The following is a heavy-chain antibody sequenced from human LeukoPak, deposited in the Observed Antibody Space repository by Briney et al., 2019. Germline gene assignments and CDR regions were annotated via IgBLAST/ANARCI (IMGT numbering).Heavy chain of an antibody. CDR1: GGSISSSNYS. Sequence: PSETPSLTCSVSGGSISSSNYSWGWIRQPPGKGLECIGYIHYTGSTNYNPSLKSRVTISVDTSKSQFSLKLSSVTAADTAIYYCARGGYYGSGNDFRFDPWGQGTLVTVSS. D-gene: IGHD3-10*01. CDR3: ARGGYYGSGNDFRFDP. V-gene: IGHV4-61*05. J-gene: IGHJ5*02. CDR2: IHYTGST.